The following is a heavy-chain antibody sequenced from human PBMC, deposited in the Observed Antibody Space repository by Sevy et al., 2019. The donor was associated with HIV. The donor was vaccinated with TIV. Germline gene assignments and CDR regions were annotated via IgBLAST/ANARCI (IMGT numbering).Heavy chain of an antibody. CDR2: INSDGSST. V-gene: IGHV3-74*01. CDR1: GFTFSSSW. Sequence: GGSLRLSCAASGFTFSSSWMYWVRQAPGKGLVWVSRINSDGSSTRYADSVKGRFTISRDNAKNTLYLQMNSLRAEDTAVYYCERDGFNVFDIWGQGTMVTVSS. J-gene: IGHJ3*02. CDR3: ERDGFNVFDI.